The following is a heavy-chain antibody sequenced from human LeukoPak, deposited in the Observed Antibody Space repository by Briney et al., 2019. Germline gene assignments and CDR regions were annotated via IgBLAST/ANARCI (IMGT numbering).Heavy chain of an antibody. CDR3: ARYSGTQFGP. CDR1: GGSFSGYY. V-gene: IGHV4-34*01. CDR2: INHSGST. J-gene: IGHJ5*02. Sequence: PSETLSLTCAVYGGSFSGYYWSWIRQPPGKGLEWIGEINHSGSTNYNPSLKSRVTISVDTSKNQFSLKLSSVTAADTAVYYCARYSGTQFGPWGQGTLVTVSS. D-gene: IGHD1-26*01.